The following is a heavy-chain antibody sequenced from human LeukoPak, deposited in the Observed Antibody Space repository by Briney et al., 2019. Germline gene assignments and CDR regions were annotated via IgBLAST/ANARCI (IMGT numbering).Heavy chain of an antibody. CDR3: ARDANYYDSQLDY. CDR2: IYYSGST. V-gene: IGHV4-59*01. D-gene: IGHD3-22*01. J-gene: IGHJ4*02. CDR1: GGSISSYY. Sequence: SETLSLTCTVSGGSISSYYWSWIRQPPGKGLEWIGYIYYSGSTNYNPSLKSRVTISVDTSKNQFSLKLSSVTAADTAVYYCARDANYYDSQLDYWGQGTLVTVSS.